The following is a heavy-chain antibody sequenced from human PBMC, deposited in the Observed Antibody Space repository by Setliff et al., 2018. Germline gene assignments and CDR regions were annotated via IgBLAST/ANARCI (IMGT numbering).Heavy chain of an antibody. CDR3: VRQDILTSYYMFDY. Sequence: ASVKVSCKASGYVFSAYYIYWVRQAPGQGLEWMGWINGNSGVTKYAQKFQGRVTMTMDASITTVYMELSRLTSDDTAVYYCVRQDILTSYYMFDYWGQGTLVTVSS. CDR2: INGNSGVT. D-gene: IGHD3-9*01. V-gene: IGHV1-2*02. CDR1: GYVFSAYY. J-gene: IGHJ4*02.